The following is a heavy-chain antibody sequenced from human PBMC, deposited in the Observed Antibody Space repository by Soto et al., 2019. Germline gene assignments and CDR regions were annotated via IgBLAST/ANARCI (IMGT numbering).Heavy chain of an antibody. CDR3: ARELTIVPATHPRLENYGMAV. D-gene: IGHD2-2*01. Sequence: QVQLVQSAGEVKKPGASVKVSCKASGYSFTSYGISWVRRAPGQGLEWMGWISPYNGHTQFVQRFQGRVTMTTDTSTKTAYMELRNLRSDDTAHYYCARELTIVPATHPRLENYGMAVWGQGTTVIVSS. J-gene: IGHJ6*02. V-gene: IGHV1-18*01. CDR2: ISPYNGHT. CDR1: GYSFTSYG.